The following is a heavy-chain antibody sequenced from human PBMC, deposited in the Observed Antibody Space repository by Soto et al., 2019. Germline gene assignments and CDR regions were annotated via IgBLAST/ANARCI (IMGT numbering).Heavy chain of an antibody. V-gene: IGHV3-64*01. CDR3: ARRARPDFYYMDV. J-gene: IGHJ6*03. CDR1: GFTLSGYA. D-gene: IGHD6-6*01. CDR2: ISSNGVGT. Sequence: GGSLRLSWAASGFTLSGYAMDWVRQAPGKGLEYVSGISSNGVGTYYANSVQGRFTISRDNSKNTVYLQMGSLRPEGMAVYYCARRARPDFYYMDVCGKGTTVTVSS.